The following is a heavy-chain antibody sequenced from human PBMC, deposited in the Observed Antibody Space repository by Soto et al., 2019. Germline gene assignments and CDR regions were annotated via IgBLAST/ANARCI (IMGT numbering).Heavy chain of an antibody. CDR1: GFNFRVYW. V-gene: IGHV3-74*03. J-gene: IGHJ5*02. CDR2: ISNDGKTA. Sequence: PGGSLRLSCSASGFNFRVYWMHWVRQAPGKGLVWVSRISNDGKTATYADSVEGRFTVSRDNANNMVYLQMNSLTAEDTAVYFCARGGSWFDLWGQGTVVTVSS. CDR3: ARGGSWFDL.